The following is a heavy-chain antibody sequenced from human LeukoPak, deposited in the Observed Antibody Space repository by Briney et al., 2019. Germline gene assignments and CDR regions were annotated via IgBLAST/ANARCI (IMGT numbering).Heavy chain of an antibody. CDR1: GFTFSSYG. Sequence: GGSLRLSCAASGFTFSSYGMHWVRQAPGKGLEWVAFIRYDGSNKYYADSVKGRFTISRDNSKSTLYLQLNSLRPEDTAVYYCAKRATIDYWGQGTLVTVSS. J-gene: IGHJ4*02. V-gene: IGHV3-30*02. CDR3: AKRATIDY. CDR2: IRYDGSNK. D-gene: IGHD1-26*01.